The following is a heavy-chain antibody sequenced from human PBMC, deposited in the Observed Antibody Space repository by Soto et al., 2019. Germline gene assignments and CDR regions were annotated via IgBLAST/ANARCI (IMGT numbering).Heavy chain of an antibody. CDR3: ATTRYVETNNWFDP. J-gene: IGHJ5*02. CDR2: FDPEDGET. V-gene: IGHV1-24*01. Sequence: ASVKVSCKASGYTLTELSMHWVRQAPGKGLEWMGGFDPEDGETIYAQKFQGRVTMTEDTSTDTAYMELSSLRSEDTAVYYCATTRYVETNNWFDPWGQGTLVTVSS. CDR1: GYTLTELS. D-gene: IGHD3-16*01.